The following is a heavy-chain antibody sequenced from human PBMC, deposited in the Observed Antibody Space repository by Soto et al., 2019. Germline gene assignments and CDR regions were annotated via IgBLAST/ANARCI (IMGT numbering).Heavy chain of an antibody. CDR3: ARGAPGGSSSSWFDP. CDR1: GYTFTGYY. Sequence: ASVKVSCKASGYTFTGYYMHWVRQAPGQGLEWMGWINPNSGGTNYAQKFQGRVTMTRDTSISTAYMELSRLRSDDTAVYYCARGAPGGSSSSWFDPWGQGTLVTVS. CDR2: INPNSGGT. D-gene: IGHD6-13*01. V-gene: IGHV1-2*02. J-gene: IGHJ5*02.